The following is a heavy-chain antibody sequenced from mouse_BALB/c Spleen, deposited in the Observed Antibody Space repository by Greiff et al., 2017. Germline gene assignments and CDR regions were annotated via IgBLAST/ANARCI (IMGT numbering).Heavy chain of an antibody. J-gene: IGHJ4*01. D-gene: IGHD2-1*01. CDR1: GFSLTSYG. CDR3: ASSYGNYDFFYAMDY. CDR2: IWSGGST. V-gene: IGHV2-2*02. Sequence: QVQLKESGPGLVQPSQSLSITCTVSGFSLTSYGVHWVRQSPGKGLEWLGVIWSGGSTDYNAAFISRLSISKDNSKSQVFFKMNSLQANDTAIYYCASSYGNYDFFYAMDYWGQGTSVTVSS.